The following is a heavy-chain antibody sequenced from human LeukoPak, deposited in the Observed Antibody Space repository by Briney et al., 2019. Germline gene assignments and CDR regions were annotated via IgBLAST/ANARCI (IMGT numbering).Heavy chain of an antibody. CDR3: TRWVYSPDPGHDL. CDR2: IRSKANSYAT. J-gene: IGHJ2*01. CDR1: GFTFSSYA. V-gene: IGHV3-73*01. Sequence: PGGSLRLSCAASGFTFSSYAMHWVRQASGKGLEWVGRIRSKANSYATAYAASVKGRFTISRDDSKNTAYLQMNSLKTEDTAVYYCTRWVYSPDPGHDLWGRGTLVTVSS. D-gene: IGHD1-26*01.